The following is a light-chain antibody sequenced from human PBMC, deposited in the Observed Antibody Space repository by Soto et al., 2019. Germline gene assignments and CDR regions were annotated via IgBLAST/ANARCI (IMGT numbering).Light chain of an antibody. CDR1: SSDIGNYHL. CDR2: EVS. J-gene: IGLJ1*01. CDR3: CSYAGVNWGYV. Sequence: QSALIQPASVSGSPGQSITISCTGTSSDIGNYHLVSWYQHHPGKAPKLIIYEVSKWPSGVSDRFSGSKSGYTASLTISGLQAEDEADYYCCSYAGVNWGYVLGTGTNLTVL. V-gene: IGLV2-23*02.